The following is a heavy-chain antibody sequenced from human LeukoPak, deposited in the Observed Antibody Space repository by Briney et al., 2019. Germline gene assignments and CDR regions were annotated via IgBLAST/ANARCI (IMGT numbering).Heavy chain of an antibody. J-gene: IGHJ5*02. CDR2: IYTSGST. CDR1: GGSISSGSYY. D-gene: IGHD3-10*01. V-gene: IGHV4-61*02. Sequence: PSETLSLTCTVSGGSISSGSYYWSWIRQPAGKGLEWIGRIYTSGSTNYNPSLKSRITISVNTSKNQFSLKLSSVTAADTAVYYCAREWFGELFPKNWFDHWGQGTLVTVSS. CDR3: AREWFGELFPKNWFDH.